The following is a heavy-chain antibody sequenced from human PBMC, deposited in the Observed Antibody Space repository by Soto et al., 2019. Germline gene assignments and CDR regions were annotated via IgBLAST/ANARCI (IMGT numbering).Heavy chain of an antibody. CDR1: GYFFRSDYF. Sequence: SETLSLTCAVSGYFFRSDYFWGWIRQPQGKGLEWIGSVYQSGSTYHNPSLKSRVSTSVDTSKNQFSLRLSSVTAADTAVYYCARAAYGSSPLFDYWGRGSLLTAPQ. CDR3: ARAAYGSSPLFDY. J-gene: IGHJ4*02. CDR2: VYQSGST. D-gene: IGHD6-13*01. V-gene: IGHV4-38-2*01.